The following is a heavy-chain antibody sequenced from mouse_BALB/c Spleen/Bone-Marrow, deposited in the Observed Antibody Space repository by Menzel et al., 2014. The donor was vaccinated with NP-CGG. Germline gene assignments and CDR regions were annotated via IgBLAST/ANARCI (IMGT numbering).Heavy chain of an antibody. CDR1: GYSFXGYF. CDR3: ARIYDYDRGAWFAY. V-gene: IGHV1-20*02. CDR2: INPYNGDT. J-gene: IGHJ3*01. D-gene: IGHD2-4*01. Sequence: VQLQQSGPEQVKPGASVKISCKASGYSFXGYFMNWVMQSHGKSLEWIGRINPYNGDTFYNQKFKGRATLTVDKSSNTAHMELRSLASEDSAVYYCARIYDYDRGAWFAYWGQGTLVTVSA.